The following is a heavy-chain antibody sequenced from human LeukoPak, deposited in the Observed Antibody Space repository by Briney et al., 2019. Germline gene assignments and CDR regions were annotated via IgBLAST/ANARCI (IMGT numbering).Heavy chain of an antibody. CDR1: GYTFTGYY. CDR2: INPNSGGT. D-gene: IGHD4-23*01. Sequence: ASVKVSCKASGYTFTGYYMHWVRQAPGQGLEWMGWINPNSGGTNYAQKFQGRLTITRDTSISTAYMELSRLRSNDTAVYYCARDHRWSLYTWGQGTLVTVSS. J-gene: IGHJ5*02. CDR3: ARDHRWSLYT. V-gene: IGHV1-2*02.